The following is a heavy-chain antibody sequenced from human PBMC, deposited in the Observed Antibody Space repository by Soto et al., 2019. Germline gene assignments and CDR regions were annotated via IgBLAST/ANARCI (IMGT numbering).Heavy chain of an antibody. CDR1: GYTLTELS. J-gene: IGHJ6*02. V-gene: IGHV1-24*01. D-gene: IGHD2-8*01. Sequence: QVQLVQSGAEVKKPGASVKVSCKVSGYTLTELSMHWVRQAPGKGLEWMGGFDPEDGETIYAQKFQGRVTMTEDTSQDPATLGWGSLSPEKTAFFYGESLNPVMVQGLYYYYSGMTSGAKGPRSPSP. CDR3: ESLNPVMVQGLYYYYSGMTS. CDR2: FDPEDGET.